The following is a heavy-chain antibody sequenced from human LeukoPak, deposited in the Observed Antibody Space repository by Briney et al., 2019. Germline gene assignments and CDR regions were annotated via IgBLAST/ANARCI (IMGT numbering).Heavy chain of an antibody. J-gene: IGHJ6*03. D-gene: IGHD6-19*01. CDR3: SKDSSGWAYYYYYYMDV. CDR2: ISGRGGST. CDR1: GFTFSSYA. Sequence: GGSLRLSSAASGFTFSSYAMSWVSQAPGKGVEWVSAISGRGGSTYYEDSGKGRFTISRDNAKNSLYLQMTRLRAEDTAVYYCSKDSSGWAYYYYYYMDVWGKGTTVTVSS. V-gene: IGHV3-23*01.